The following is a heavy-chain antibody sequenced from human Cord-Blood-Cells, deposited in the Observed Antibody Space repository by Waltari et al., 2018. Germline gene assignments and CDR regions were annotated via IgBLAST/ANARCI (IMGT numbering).Heavy chain of an antibody. D-gene: IGHD3-3*01. CDR1: GFTFSSYS. CDR2: ISSSSSYI. CDR3: ARTPPLTIFGVVIKEGYWYFDL. J-gene: IGHJ2*01. V-gene: IGHV3-21*01. Sequence: EVQLVESGGGLVKPGGSLRLSCAASGFTFSSYSMNWVRQAPGKGLEWVSSISSSSSYIYYADSVKGRFTISRDNAKNSLYLQMNSLRAEDTAVYYCARTPPLTIFGVVIKEGYWYFDLWGRGTLVTVSS.